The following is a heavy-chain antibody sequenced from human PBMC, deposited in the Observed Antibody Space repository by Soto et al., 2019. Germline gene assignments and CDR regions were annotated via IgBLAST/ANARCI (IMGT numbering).Heavy chain of an antibody. CDR1: GGTFNNYA. Sequence: SVKVSCKTSGGTFNNYAIYWVRQAPGQGLDWMGGLIPLFNTPNYAQKFQGRVTITADESTSTAYMELSSLRSEDTAVYYCASSGSTGVLYGMDVWGQGTTVTVSS. J-gene: IGHJ6*02. V-gene: IGHV1-69*13. D-gene: IGHD2-2*01. CDR3: ASSGSTGVLYGMDV. CDR2: LIPLFNTP.